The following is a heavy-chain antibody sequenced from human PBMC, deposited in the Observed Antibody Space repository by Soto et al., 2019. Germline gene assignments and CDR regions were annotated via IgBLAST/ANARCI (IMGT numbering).Heavy chain of an antibody. CDR2: IDPSDSYT. CDR1: GYSFTSYW. CDR3: ARHLAPERYFDWLSKGMDV. Sequence: GESLKISCKGSGYSFTSYWISWVRQMPGKGLEWMGRIDPSDSYTNYSPSFQGHVTISADKSISTAYLQWSSLKASDTAMYYCARHLAPERYFDWLSKGMDVWGQGTTVTVSS. V-gene: IGHV5-10-1*01. D-gene: IGHD3-9*01. J-gene: IGHJ6*02.